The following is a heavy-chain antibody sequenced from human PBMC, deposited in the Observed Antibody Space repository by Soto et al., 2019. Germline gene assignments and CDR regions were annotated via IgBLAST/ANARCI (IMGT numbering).Heavy chain of an antibody. CDR2: IYPGDSDT. J-gene: IGHJ6*02. V-gene: IGHV5-51*01. CDR1: GYSFTSYW. Sequence: LGESLKISCKGSGYSFTSYWIGWVRQMPGKGLEWMGIIYPGDSDTRYSPSFQRQVTISADKSISTAYLQWSSLKASDTAIYYCARHEQYYYYYYGMDVWGQGTTVSVS. CDR3: ARHEQYYYYYYGMDV.